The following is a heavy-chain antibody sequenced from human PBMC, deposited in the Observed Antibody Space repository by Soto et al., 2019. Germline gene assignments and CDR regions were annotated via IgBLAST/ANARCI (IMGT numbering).Heavy chain of an antibody. CDR1: GFTFNIYG. D-gene: IGHD3-3*01. Sequence: GGSLRLSCAASGFTFNIYGMHWVRQAPGKGLEWVSAISGSGGSTYYADSVKGRFTISRDNSKNTLYLQMNSLRAEDTAVYYCAKGSYDFWSGYFRDYYYGMDVWGQGTTVTVSS. V-gene: IGHV3-23*01. CDR3: AKGSYDFWSGYFRDYYYGMDV. CDR2: ISGSGGST. J-gene: IGHJ6*02.